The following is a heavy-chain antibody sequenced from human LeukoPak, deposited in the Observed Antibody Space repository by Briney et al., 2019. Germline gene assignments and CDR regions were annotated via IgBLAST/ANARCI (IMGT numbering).Heavy chain of an antibody. D-gene: IGHD2-2*01. V-gene: IGHV4-4*02. CDR3: ARGGVVPAATPFD. Sequence: SETLSLTCAVSGGSISSSNWWSWVRQPPGKGLEWIGYIYYSGSTNYNPSLKSRVTISVDTSKNQFSLKLSSMTAADTAVYYCARGGVVPAATPFDWGQGTLVTVSS. CDR2: IYYSGST. J-gene: IGHJ4*02. CDR1: GGSISSSNW.